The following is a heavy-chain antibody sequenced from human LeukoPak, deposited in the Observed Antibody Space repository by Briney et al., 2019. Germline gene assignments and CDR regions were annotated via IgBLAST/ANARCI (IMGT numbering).Heavy chain of an antibody. J-gene: IGHJ4*02. CDR3: AKQSTTVTTSINY. CDR1: GFTFSSYA. V-gene: IGHV3-23*01. D-gene: IGHD4-17*01. Sequence: PGGSLRLSCAASGFTFSSYAMSGVRQAPGKGREGVSAISGSGGSTYYADSVRGRFTISSENSKNTLYLQMNSLRAEDRAVYYCAKQSTTVTTSINYWGQGTLVTVSS. CDR2: ISGSGGST.